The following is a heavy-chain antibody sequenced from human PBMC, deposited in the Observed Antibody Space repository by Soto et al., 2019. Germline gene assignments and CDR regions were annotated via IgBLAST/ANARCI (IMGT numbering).Heavy chain of an antibody. CDR3: ARVGGDYVLDY. D-gene: IGHD4-17*01. J-gene: IGHJ4*02. V-gene: IGHV3-48*01. Sequence: EVQLVESGGGLVQPGGSLRLSCAASGFTFSSYSMNWVRQAPGKGLEWVSYISSSSSTIYYADSVKGRFTISRDNAKNSLYLQMNSLRAEDTAVYYCARVGGDYVLDYWGQGTLVTVSS. CDR2: ISSSSSTI. CDR1: GFTFSSYS.